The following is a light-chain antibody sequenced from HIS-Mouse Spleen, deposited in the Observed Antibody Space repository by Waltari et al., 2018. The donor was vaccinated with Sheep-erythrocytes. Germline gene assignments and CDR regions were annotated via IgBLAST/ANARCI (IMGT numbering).Light chain of an antibody. Sequence: QSALTQSPSASGSPGQSVTISCTGPSSDVGGYHYVSWYQQHPGKAPKLMVYEVSKRPSGVPDRFSGSKSGNTASLTVSGLQAEDEADYYCSSYAGSNNWVFGGGTKLTVL. CDR2: EVS. V-gene: IGLV2-8*01. CDR1: SSDVGGYHY. J-gene: IGLJ3*02. CDR3: SSYAGSNNWV.